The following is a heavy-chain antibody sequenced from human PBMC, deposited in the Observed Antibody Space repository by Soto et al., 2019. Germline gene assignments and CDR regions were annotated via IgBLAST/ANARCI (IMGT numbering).Heavy chain of an antibody. V-gene: IGHV3-23*01. Sequence: PGGSLRLSCAASGFTFSSYAMSWVRQAPGKGLEWVSAISGSGGSTYYADSVKGRFTISRDNSKNTLYLQMNSLRAEDTAVYYCAKVRANYGDKIIDYWGQGTLVTVSS. CDR1: GFTFSSYA. CDR3: AKVRANYGDKIIDY. D-gene: IGHD4-17*01. J-gene: IGHJ4*02. CDR2: ISGSGGST.